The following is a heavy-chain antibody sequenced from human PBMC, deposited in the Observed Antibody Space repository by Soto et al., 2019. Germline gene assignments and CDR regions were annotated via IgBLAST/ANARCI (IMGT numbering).Heavy chain of an antibody. V-gene: IGHV4-31*03. CDR1: GDSISVGYY. J-gene: IGHJ6*02. Sequence: QVQLQESGPGLVKPSQTLSLTCTVSGDSISVGYYWSWIRQHPGKGLEWIGYVSPSGTTYYNPSLNRXVSISTDTSKNQFSLEVSSVTAADTAVYYCARDRGSYGMDVWGQGTTVTVSS. CDR3: ARDRGSYGMDV. CDR2: VSPSGTT.